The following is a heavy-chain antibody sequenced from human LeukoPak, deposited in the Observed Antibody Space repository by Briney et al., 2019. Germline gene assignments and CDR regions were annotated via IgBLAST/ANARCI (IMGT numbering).Heavy chain of an antibody. CDR3: AKVSRRIQLWDRPAKYNWFDP. J-gene: IGHJ5*02. CDR1: GFTFSSYE. V-gene: IGHV3-23*01. Sequence: GGSLRLSCAASGFTFSSYEMNWVRQAPGKGLEWVSGISGSGVSTYYADSVKGRFTISRDNSKNTLYLQMNSLRAEDTAVYYCAKVSRRIQLWDRPAKYNWFDPWGQGTLVTVSS. D-gene: IGHD5-18*01. CDR2: ISGSGVST.